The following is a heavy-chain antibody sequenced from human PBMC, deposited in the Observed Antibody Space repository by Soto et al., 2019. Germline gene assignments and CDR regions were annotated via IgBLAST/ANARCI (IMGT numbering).Heavy chain of an antibody. J-gene: IGHJ3*01. CDR1: NYLFGAFG. CDR2: ITPYNGNT. Sequence: QVQLVQPGAEVKNPWASVKVSCQGFNYLFGAFGISWVRQAPVQGLAGMGWITPYNGNTHDAEKLQDRVTMTAYKATTTAYMEVRGLKSDATDVYLGARISARRKDFAVWGQGTVGTVSS. CDR3: ARISARRKDFAV. V-gene: IGHV1-18*01.